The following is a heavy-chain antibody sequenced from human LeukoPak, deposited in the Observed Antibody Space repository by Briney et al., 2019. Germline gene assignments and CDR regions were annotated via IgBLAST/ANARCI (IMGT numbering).Heavy chain of an antibody. CDR3: ARGLIAYYDFWSXYFDY. CDR1: GYTFTSYY. J-gene: IGHJ4*01. D-gene: IGHD3-3*01. CDR2: INPNSGGT. V-gene: IGHV1-2*02. Sequence: ASVKVSCKASGYTFTSYYMHWVRQAPGQGLEWMGWINPNSGGTNYAQKFQGRVTMTRDTSISTAYMELSRLRSDDTAVYYCARGLIAYYDFWSXYFDYWXXXTLVTVSX.